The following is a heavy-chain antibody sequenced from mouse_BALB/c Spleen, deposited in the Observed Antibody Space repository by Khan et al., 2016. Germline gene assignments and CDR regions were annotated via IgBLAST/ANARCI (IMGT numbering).Heavy chain of an antibody. CDR3: ASYGYDHFDY. D-gene: IGHD2-2*01. CDR2: ISYSGIT. V-gene: IGHV3-8*02. Sequence: EVQLQESGPSLVNPSQTLSLTCSVTGDSFTSGYWNWIRKFPGNKLEYMGYISYSGITYYNPSLKSRISITRDTSKNQYYLQLNSVTTEDTATYYCASYGYDHFDYWGQDTTVTVSS. J-gene: IGHJ2*01. CDR1: GDSFTSGY.